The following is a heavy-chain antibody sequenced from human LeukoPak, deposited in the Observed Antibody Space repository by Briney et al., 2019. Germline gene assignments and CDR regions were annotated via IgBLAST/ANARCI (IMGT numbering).Heavy chain of an antibody. Sequence: PGGSLRLSCAASGFVFSNYDMHWVRQAPGKGLEWVAVISYDGSNKYYADSVKGRFTISRDNSKNTLYLQMNSLRAEVTAVYYCARVQYSNYESFYYGMDVWGQGTTVTVSS. CDR1: GFVFSNYD. CDR2: ISYDGSNK. CDR3: ARVQYSNYESFYYGMDV. V-gene: IGHV3-30*19. D-gene: IGHD4-11*01. J-gene: IGHJ6*02.